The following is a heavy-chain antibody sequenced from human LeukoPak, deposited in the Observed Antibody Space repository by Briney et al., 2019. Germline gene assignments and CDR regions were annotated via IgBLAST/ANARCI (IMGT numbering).Heavy chain of an antibody. CDR2: ISGDSRYI. D-gene: IGHD6-13*01. CDR3: ARGPFSSSWSDFDY. J-gene: IGHJ4*02. Sequence: NPGGSLTLSCAASGFTFSDYRLNWVRQAPGKGLEWVSCISGDSRYIYYADSVKGRSTISRDNAQNSLYLHMNSLRAEDTAVYYCARGPFSSSWSDFDYWGQGTLVTVSS. V-gene: IGHV3-21*06. CDR1: GFTFSDYR.